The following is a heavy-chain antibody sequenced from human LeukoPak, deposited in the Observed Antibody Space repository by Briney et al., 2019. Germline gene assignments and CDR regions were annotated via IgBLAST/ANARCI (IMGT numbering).Heavy chain of an antibody. J-gene: IGHJ4*02. D-gene: IGHD6-19*01. CDR3: ARQPDDFSGWNNGQDFFDY. CDR1: GFTFTSSA. Sequence: GTSVKVSCKASGFTFTSSAMQWVRQARGQRLEWIGWIVVGSGNTNYAQKFQERVTITRDMSTSTAYMELSSLRSEDTAVYYCARQPDDFSGWNNGQDFFDYWGQGTLVTVSS. V-gene: IGHV1-58*02. CDR2: IVVGSGNT.